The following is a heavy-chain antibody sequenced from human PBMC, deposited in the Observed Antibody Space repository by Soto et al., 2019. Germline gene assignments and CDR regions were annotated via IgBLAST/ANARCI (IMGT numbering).Heavy chain of an antibody. D-gene: IGHD6-13*01. V-gene: IGHV3-30-3*01. J-gene: IGHJ4*02. CDR1: GFTFSSYA. CDR3: ARERSGYSRSWESSGFDY. CDR2: ISYDGSNK. Sequence: QVQLVESGGGVVQSGRSLRLSCAASGFTFSSYAMHWVRQAPGKGLEWVAVISYDGSNKYYADSVKGRFTISRDNSKNTLYLQMNSLRAEDTAVYYCARERSGYSRSWESSGFDYWGQGTLVTVSS.